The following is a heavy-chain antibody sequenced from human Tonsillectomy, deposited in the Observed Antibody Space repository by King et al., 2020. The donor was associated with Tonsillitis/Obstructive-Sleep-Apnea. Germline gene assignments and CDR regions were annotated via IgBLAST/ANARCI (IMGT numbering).Heavy chain of an antibody. D-gene: IGHD2/OR15-2a*01. Sequence: QLVQSGAEVKKAGESLKISCKGSGYSFTTYWIGWVRQMPGKGLEWMGIIYPADSDNRYSPSFQGQVTISVDRCITPAYLQWSSLKPSDTAIYYCARTFSRFYAMDVWGQGTTVTVSS. CDR3: ARTFSRFYAMDV. V-gene: IGHV5-51*03. CDR1: GYSFTTYW. J-gene: IGHJ6*02. CDR2: IYPADSDN.